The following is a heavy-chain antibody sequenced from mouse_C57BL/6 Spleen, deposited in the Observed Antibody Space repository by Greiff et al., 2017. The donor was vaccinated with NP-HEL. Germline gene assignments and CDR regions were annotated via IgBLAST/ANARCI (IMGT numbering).Heavy chain of an antibody. CDR3: ASPHYYGSSYNWYFDV. D-gene: IGHD1-1*01. Sequence: EVHLVESGGGLVKPGGSLKLSCAASGFTFSSYAMSWVRQTPEKRLEWVATISDGGSYTYYPDNVKGRFTISRDNAKNNLYLQMSHLKSEDTAMYYCASPHYYGSSYNWYFDVWGTGTTVTVSS. CDR2: ISDGGSYT. J-gene: IGHJ1*03. CDR1: GFTFSSYA. V-gene: IGHV5-4*01.